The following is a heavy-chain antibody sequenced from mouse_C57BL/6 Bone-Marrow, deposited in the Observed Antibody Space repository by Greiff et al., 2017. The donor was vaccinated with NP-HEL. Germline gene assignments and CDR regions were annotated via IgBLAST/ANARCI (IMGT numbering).Heavy chain of an antibody. CDR1: GYTFTDYH. D-gene: IGHD2-3*01. CDR3: ARESYDGYPY. CDR2: INPNNGGT. J-gene: IGHJ3*01. Sequence: EVQLQQSGPELVKPGASVKMSCKASGYTFTDYHMHWVKQSHGKSLEWIGYINPNNGGTSYNQKFKGKATLTVNKSSSTAYMELRSLTSEDSAVYYCARESYDGYPYWGQGTLVTVSA. V-gene: IGHV1-22*01.